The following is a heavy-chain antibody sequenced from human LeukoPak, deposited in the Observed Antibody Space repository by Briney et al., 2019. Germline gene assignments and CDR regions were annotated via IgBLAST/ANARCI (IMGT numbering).Heavy chain of an antibody. D-gene: IGHD3-22*01. V-gene: IGHV4-59*01. CDR3: ARGYDSSAYYPFNY. CDR1: GASISSYN. CDR2: IYYSGGT. Sequence: SETLSLTCTVSGASISSYNWNWIRQPPGKGLEWIGYIYYSGGTNYNPSLKSRVTISVDTSKNQFSLMLSSVTAADTAVYYCARGYDSSAYYPFNYWGQGTLVTVSS. J-gene: IGHJ4*02.